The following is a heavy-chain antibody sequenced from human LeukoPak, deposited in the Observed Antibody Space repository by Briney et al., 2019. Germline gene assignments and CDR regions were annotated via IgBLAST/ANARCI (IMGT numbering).Heavy chain of an antibody. CDR1: GYTFTSYA. CDR2: INAGNGNT. CDR3: AKDRCSSTSCYTGIWDY. Sequence: GASVKVSCKASGYTFTSYAMHWVRQAPGQRLEWMGWINAGNGNTKYSQKFQGRVTITRDTSASTAYMELSSLRSEDTAVYYCAKDRCSSTSCYTGIWDYWGQGTLVTVSS. V-gene: IGHV1-3*01. D-gene: IGHD2-2*02. J-gene: IGHJ4*02.